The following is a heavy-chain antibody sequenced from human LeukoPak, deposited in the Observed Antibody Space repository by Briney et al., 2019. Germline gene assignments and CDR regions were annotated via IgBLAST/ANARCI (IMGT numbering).Heavy chain of an antibody. Sequence: ASVKVSCKASGYTFTGYYMHWVRQATGQGLEWMGWINPNSGGTNYAQKFQGRVTMTRDTSISTAYMELSRLRSDDTAVYYCARGERSPYSSGWYAVYWGQGTLVTVSS. D-gene: IGHD6-19*01. CDR2: INPNSGGT. V-gene: IGHV1-2*02. CDR3: ARGERSPYSSGWYAVY. J-gene: IGHJ4*02. CDR1: GYTFTGYY.